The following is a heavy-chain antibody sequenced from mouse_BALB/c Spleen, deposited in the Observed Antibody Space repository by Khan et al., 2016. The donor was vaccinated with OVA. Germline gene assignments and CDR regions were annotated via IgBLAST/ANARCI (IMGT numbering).Heavy chain of an antibody. J-gene: IGHJ3*01. CDR2: IHYSGIT. Sequence: EVKLLESGPDLVKPSQSLSLTCTVTGYSITSGYNWHWIRQFPGNKLEWVGYIHYSGITNYNPSLKSRISITRDTSRNQIFLQLNSVTTEDTATYYCARDDYAWFSYWGQGTLVTVSP. D-gene: IGHD2-4*01. CDR3: ARDDYAWFSY. V-gene: IGHV3-1*02. CDR1: GYSITSGYN.